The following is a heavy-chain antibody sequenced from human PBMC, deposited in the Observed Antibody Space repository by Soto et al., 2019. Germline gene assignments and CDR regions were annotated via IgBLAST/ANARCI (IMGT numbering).Heavy chain of an antibody. CDR2: IIGNSGTT. D-gene: IGHD5-18*01. V-gene: IGHV3-23*01. Sequence: QPGGSLRLSCVASGFSFSSYDMSWVRQAPGKGLEWVSFIIGNSGTTYYADSVKGRFTISRDNSKNTLYLQMSRLGAEDTAAYYCAKGSTYSFYFDHWGQGTLVTVSS. CDR3: AKGSTYSFYFDH. CDR1: GFSFSSYD. J-gene: IGHJ4*01.